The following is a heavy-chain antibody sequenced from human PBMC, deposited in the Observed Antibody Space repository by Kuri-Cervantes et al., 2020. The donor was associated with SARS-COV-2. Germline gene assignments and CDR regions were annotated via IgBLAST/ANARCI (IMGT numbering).Heavy chain of an antibody. V-gene: IGHV4-59*08. CDR1: GGSINNYY. J-gene: IGHJ3*02. CDR2: ISYSGNT. D-gene: IGHD1-20*01. CDR3: ARHMYKSNPGDAFDI. Sequence: SETLSLTCTVSGGSINNYYWSWTRQPPGKGLEWIGYISYSGNTNYNPSLKSRVTISIDTAKNRFSLKLYSLTAADTSVYYCARHMYKSNPGDAFDISGRGTLVTVSS.